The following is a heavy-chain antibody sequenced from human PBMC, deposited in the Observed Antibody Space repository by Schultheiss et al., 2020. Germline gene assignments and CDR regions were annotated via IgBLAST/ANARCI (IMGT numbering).Heavy chain of an antibody. CDR1: GFTFSSYG. CDR3: AKVATVTTNYYYYGMDV. J-gene: IGHJ6*02. V-gene: IGHV3-30*18. Sequence: GGSLRLSCAASGFTFSSYGMHWVRQAPGKGLEWVAVISYDGSNKYYADSVKGRFTISRDNSKNTLYLQMNSLRAEDTAVYYCAKVATVTTNYYYYGMDVWGQGTTVTVSS. D-gene: IGHD4-17*01. CDR2: ISYDGSNK.